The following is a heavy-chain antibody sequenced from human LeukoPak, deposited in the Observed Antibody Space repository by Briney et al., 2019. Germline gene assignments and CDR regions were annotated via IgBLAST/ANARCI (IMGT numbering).Heavy chain of an antibody. V-gene: IGHV4-39*07. Sequence: SETPSLTCTVSGGSFSGSSCYWGWIRQPPGKGLEWIGTIYYSGSTYYNPSLKSRVTISVDTSKNQFSLNLSSVTAADTAVYYCARDLNRRTYYYDSSGYQPAYDYWGQGALVTVSS. CDR1: GGSFSGSSCY. J-gene: IGHJ4*02. D-gene: IGHD3-22*01. CDR3: ARDLNRRTYYYDSSGYQPAYDY. CDR2: IYYSGST.